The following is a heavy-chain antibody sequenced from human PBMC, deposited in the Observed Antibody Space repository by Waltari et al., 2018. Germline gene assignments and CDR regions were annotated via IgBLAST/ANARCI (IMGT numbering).Heavy chain of an antibody. V-gene: IGHV4-4*07. CDR2: IYISGST. D-gene: IGHD3-3*01. CDR1: GGSISSYY. CDR3: ARVFWTSASSGVSFLDP. Sequence: QVQLQESGPGLVKPSEPLSLTCTVSGGSISSYYWTWIRQPAGKGLAWIGRIYISGSTNYNPSLKSRVTMSLDTSKNHFSLTLSSVTAADTAVYYCARVFWTSASSGVSFLDPWGQGTLVTVSS. J-gene: IGHJ5*02.